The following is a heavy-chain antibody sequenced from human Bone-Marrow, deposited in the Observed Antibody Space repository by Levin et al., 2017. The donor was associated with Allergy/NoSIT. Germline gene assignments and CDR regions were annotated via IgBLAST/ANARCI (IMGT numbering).Heavy chain of an antibody. CDR2: ISAYNGNT. D-gene: IGHD5-12*01. Sequence: GESLKISCKASGYTFTSYGISWVRQAPGQGLEWMGWISAYNGNTNYAQKLQGRVTMTTDTSTSTAYMELRSLRSDDTAVYYCARGRVATSFDYWGQGTLVTVSS. J-gene: IGHJ4*02. CDR3: ARGRVATSFDY. V-gene: IGHV1-18*01. CDR1: GYTFTSYG.